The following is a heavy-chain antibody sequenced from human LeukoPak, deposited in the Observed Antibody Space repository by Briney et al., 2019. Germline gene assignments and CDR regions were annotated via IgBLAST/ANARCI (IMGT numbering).Heavy chain of an antibody. J-gene: IGHJ4*02. Sequence: GGSLRLSCAASGFTFNDYAIHWVRQAPGKGLEWVALISYDGSDKYYADSVKGRFTISRDNSKNTLYVQMNSLRAEDTAVYYCARVRGGDLIDFWGQGTLVTVSS. CDR3: ARVRGGDLIDF. V-gene: IGHV3-30-3*01. D-gene: IGHD2-21*02. CDR1: GFTFNDYA. CDR2: ISYDGSDK.